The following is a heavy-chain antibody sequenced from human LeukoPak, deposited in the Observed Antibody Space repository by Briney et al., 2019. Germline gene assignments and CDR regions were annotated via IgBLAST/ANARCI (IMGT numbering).Heavy chain of an antibody. D-gene: IGHD3-10*01. CDR2: INPSGGST. CDR1: GYTFTSYD. Sequence: ASVKVSCKASGYTFTSYDINWVRQATGQGLEWMGIINPSGGSTSYAQKFQGRVAMTRDMSTSTVYMELSSLRSEDTAVYYCATDMVRGYLDYWGQGTLVTVSS. J-gene: IGHJ4*02. V-gene: IGHV1-46*01. CDR3: ATDMVRGYLDY.